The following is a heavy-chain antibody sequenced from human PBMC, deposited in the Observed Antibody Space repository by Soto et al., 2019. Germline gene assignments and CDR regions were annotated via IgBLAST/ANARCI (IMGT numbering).Heavy chain of an antibody. D-gene: IGHD3-10*01. V-gene: IGHV3-53*01. CDR2: IYSGGST. CDR1: GFTVSSNY. CDR3: ARDMSGWFDP. J-gene: IGHJ5*02. Sequence: GGSLRLSCAASGFTVSSNYMSWVRQAPGKGLEWVSVIYSGGSTYYADSVKGRFTISRDNTKNTLYLQMNSLRAEDTAVYYCARDMSGWFDPWGQGTLVTVSS.